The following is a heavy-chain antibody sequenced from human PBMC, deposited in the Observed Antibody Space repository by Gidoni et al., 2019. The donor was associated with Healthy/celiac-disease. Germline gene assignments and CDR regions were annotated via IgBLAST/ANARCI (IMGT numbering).Heavy chain of an antibody. Sequence: EVQLVESGGGLVQPGGSLRLSCAASGFTFSSYEMNWVRQAPGKGLEWVSYISSSGSTIYYADSVKGRFTISRDNAKNSLYLQMNSLRAEDTAVYYCARDSPDIAAPRHYFDYWGQGTLVTVSS. D-gene: IGHD6-13*01. J-gene: IGHJ4*02. CDR1: GFTFSSYE. CDR3: ARDSPDIAAPRHYFDY. V-gene: IGHV3-48*03. CDR2: ISSSGSTI.